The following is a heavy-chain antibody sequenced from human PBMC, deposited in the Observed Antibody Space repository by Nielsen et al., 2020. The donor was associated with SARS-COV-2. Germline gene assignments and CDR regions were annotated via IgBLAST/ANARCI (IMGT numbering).Heavy chain of an antibody. D-gene: IGHD3-10*01. CDR3: ARPITNNYYYYYMDV. V-gene: IGHV1-69*13. J-gene: IGHJ6*03. Sequence: SVKVSCKASGGTFSSDAFSWVRQAPGQGLEWVGGIIIIFDTANYAQKFQGRATITADASTNTAYMQLRSLRSEDTAVYYCARPITNNYYYYYMDVWGKGTTVTVSS. CDR1: GGTFSSDA. CDR2: IIIIFDTA.